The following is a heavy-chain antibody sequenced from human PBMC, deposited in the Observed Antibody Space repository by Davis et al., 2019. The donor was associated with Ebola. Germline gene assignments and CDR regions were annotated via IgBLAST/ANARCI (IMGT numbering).Heavy chain of an antibody. D-gene: IGHD6-13*01. CDR2: IIPIPGIA. J-gene: IGHJ4*02. CDR3: ARDVGAAAGGDGDDY. CDR1: GYTFTSYG. Sequence: SVKVSCKASGYTFTSYGISWVRQAPGQGLEWMGRIIPIPGIANYAQKFQGRVTITADKSTSTAYMELSSLRSEDTAVYYCARDVGAAAGGDGDDYWGQGTLVTVSS. V-gene: IGHV1-69*04.